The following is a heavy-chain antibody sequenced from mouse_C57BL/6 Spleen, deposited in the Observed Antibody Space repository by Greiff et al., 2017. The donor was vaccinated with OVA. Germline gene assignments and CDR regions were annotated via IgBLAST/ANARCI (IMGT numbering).Heavy chain of an antibody. J-gene: IGHJ3*01. V-gene: IGHV6-3*01. CDR1: GFTFSNYW. CDR2: IRLTSDNYAT. CDR3: TGRIFAY. Sequence: EVKLQESGAGLVQPGASMKLSCVASGFTFSNYWMNWVRQSPEQGLEWIAQIRLTSDNYATHYAEYVKARFTIKRDDSKSSVYLQMNNVRAEDAGIYYCTGRIFAYWGQGTMVTGSA.